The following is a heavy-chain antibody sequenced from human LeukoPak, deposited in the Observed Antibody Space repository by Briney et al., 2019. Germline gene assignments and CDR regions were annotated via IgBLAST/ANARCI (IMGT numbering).Heavy chain of an antibody. V-gene: IGHV3-23*01. CDR2: ISCGGGST. D-gene: IGHD2-2*01. CDR1: GFTFSSYG. J-gene: IGHJ6*02. Sequence: GGSLRLSCAASGFTFSSYGMRWVRQAPGKGLEWVAAISCGGGSTYYADSVKGRFTISRDNSKNTLYLQMNSLRAEDTAVYYCAAPRPYCSSTSCHSYYYYGMDVWGQGTTVTVSS. CDR3: AAPRPYCSSTSCHSYYYYGMDV.